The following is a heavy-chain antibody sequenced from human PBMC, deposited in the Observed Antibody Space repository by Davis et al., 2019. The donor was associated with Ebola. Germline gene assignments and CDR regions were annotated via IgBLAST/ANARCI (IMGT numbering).Heavy chain of an antibody. V-gene: IGHV1-8*01. CDR3: ARGPLLLWFGETYDAFDI. J-gene: IGHJ3*02. Sequence: ASVKVSCKASGYTFTSYDINWVRQATGQGLEWMGWMNPNSGNTGYAQKFQGRVTMTRNTSISTAYMELSSLRSEDTAVYYCARGPLLLWFGETYDAFDIWGQGTMVTVSS. CDR1: GYTFTSYD. CDR2: MNPNSGNT. D-gene: IGHD3-10*01.